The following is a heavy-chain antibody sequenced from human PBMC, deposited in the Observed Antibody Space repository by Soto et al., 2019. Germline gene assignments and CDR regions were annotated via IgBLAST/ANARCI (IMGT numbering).Heavy chain of an antibody. D-gene: IGHD3-16*01. J-gene: IGHJ6*02. CDR1: GGSISSNSYY. V-gene: IGHV4-39*01. Sequence: QLQLQESGPGLVKPSETLSLTCTVSGGSISSNSYYLAWIRQPPGKGLEWIGTIYYSGTTQYNPSTKSRVTISVDTSKNQFSLKLSSVTAADTAVYYCSRHKGGYYSGVDVWGQGTTVTVSS. CDR3: SRHKGGYYSGVDV. CDR2: IYYSGTT.